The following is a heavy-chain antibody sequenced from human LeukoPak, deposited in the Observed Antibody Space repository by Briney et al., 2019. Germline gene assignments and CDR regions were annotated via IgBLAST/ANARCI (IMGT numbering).Heavy chain of an antibody. CDR1: GYTFTSNG. CDR2: ISAYNGNT. J-gene: IGHJ5*02. Sequence: ASVTVSCKASGYTFTSNGISWVRQAHRGGLEWIGWISAYNGNTNYAQKLQGRVTMTTDTSTSTAYMELRSLRSDDTAVYYCATSLGYCSSTSCSPNCFDPWGQGTLVTVSS. V-gene: IGHV1-18*01. CDR3: ATSLGYCSSTSCSPNCFDP. D-gene: IGHD2-2*01.